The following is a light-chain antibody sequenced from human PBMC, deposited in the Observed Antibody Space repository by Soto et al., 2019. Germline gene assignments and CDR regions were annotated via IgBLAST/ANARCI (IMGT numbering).Light chain of an antibody. CDR1: SSDVGGYNY. CDR2: DVS. Sequence: SVLTQPASVSGSPGQSITISCTGTSSDVGGYNYVSWYQQHPGKAPKLMIYDVSNRPSGVSNRFSGSKSGHTASLTISGLQAEDEADYYCSSYTSSSTRVFGTGTKVPVL. J-gene: IGLJ1*01. CDR3: SSYTSSSTRV. V-gene: IGLV2-14*01.